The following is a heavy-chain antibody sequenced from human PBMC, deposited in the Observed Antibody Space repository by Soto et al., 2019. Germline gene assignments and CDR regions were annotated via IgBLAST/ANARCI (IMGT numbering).Heavy chain of an antibody. Sequence: SVKVSFKASGGTFSSYAISWLRQAPGQGLEWMGGIIPIFGTANYAQKFQGRVTITADESTSTAYMELSSLRSEDTAVYYCARDHYDSSGYSFQHWGQGTLVTVSS. J-gene: IGHJ1*01. D-gene: IGHD3-22*01. CDR1: GGTFSSYA. V-gene: IGHV1-69*13. CDR2: IIPIFGTA. CDR3: ARDHYDSSGYSFQH.